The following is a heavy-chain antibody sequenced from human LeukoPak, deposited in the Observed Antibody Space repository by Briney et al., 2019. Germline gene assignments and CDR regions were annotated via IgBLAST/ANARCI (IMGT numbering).Heavy chain of an antibody. V-gene: IGHV1-2*02. D-gene: IGHD3-10*01. CDR1: GYTFTDYY. CDR2: INPNSGDT. J-gene: IGHJ4*02. CDR3: ARDAISRGMIDY. Sequence: ASVKVSCKSSGYTFTDYYMHWVRQAPGQGLEWMGWINPNSGDTNYAQKFQGRVTMTRGTSISTAYMDLSRLKSDGTAVYFCARDAISRGMIDYWGQGTPVTVSS.